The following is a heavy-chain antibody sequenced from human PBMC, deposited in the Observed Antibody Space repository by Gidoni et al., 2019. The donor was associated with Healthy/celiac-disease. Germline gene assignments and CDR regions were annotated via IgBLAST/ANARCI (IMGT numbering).Heavy chain of an antibody. CDR1: GFPFSSYW. CDR2: SKSDGGST. CDR3: ARRVVGYYYYGMDV. V-gene: IGHV3-74*01. Sequence: EVQLVVSGGGLVQSGGSLSLSCAASGFPFSSYWMHWVRQDQGRGLGGVSRSKSDGGSTSNADSVKGRFTISRDNAKNTLYLQMNSLRAEDTAVYYCARRVVGYYYYGMDVWGQGTTVTVSS. J-gene: IGHJ6*02. D-gene: IGHD1-26*01.